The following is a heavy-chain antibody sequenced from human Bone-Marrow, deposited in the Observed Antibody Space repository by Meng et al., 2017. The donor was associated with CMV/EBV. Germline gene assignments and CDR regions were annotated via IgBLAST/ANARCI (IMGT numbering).Heavy chain of an antibody. V-gene: IGHV3-53*01. CDR1: GFTVSMNH. D-gene: IGHD3-10*01. CDR3: ARTKVTDQEDYFDY. J-gene: IGHJ4*02. CDR2: IYSDGSGGKK. Sequence: GESLKISCVVSGFTVSMNHMSWVRQAPGKGLEWVSIIYSDGSGGKKYYADSMKGRFTISRDNSHNTLYLQVNSLRADDTAVYYCARTKVTDQEDYFDYWGQGTQVTFSS.